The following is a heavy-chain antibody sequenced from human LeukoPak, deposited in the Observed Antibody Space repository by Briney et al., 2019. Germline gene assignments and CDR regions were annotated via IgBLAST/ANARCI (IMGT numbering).Heavy chain of an antibody. CDR1: GFTVSYYA. CDR2: ISAGADTT. D-gene: IGHD6-19*01. J-gene: IGHJ4*02. V-gene: IGHV3-23*01. Sequence: GSLRLSCAASGFTVSYYAMSWVRQAPGKGLEWVSTISAGADTTSYADSVKGRFTISRDNSMKMVYLQMHSLRAEDTAVYYCAKGSRDSSGWYRDYWGQGTLVTVSS. CDR3: AKGSRDSSGWYRDY.